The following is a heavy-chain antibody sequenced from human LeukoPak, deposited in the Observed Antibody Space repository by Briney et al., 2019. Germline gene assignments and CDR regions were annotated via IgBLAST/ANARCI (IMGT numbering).Heavy chain of an antibody. J-gene: IGHJ3*02. Sequence: SETLSLTCTVSGGSISSGSYYWGWIRQPPGQGLEWIGSIYYSGNTYYNPSLKSRVTISVDASMNEFSLKLTSVTAADTAVYYCASPSGVAGILAFDIWGQGTMVTVSS. D-gene: IGHD3-10*01. CDR1: GGSISSGSYY. CDR2: IYYSGNT. CDR3: ASPSGVAGILAFDI. V-gene: IGHV4-39*07.